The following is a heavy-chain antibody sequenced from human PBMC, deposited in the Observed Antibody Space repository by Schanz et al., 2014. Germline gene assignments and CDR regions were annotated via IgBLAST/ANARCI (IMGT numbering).Heavy chain of an antibody. CDR2: MNPNSGNT. V-gene: IGHV1-8*01. CDR1: GYNITSND. Sequence: QVQLVQSGAEVKKPGASVKVSCKASGYNITSNDVTWVRQATGQGLEWMGWMNPNSGNTGYAQKFQGRVTMTRNTSISTAYMELGSLRSEDTAVYYCARLGTGMAVAGSVIDSYYYYMDVWGEGTTXTVSS. D-gene: IGHD6-19*01. CDR3: ARLGTGMAVAGSVIDSYYYYMDV. J-gene: IGHJ6*03.